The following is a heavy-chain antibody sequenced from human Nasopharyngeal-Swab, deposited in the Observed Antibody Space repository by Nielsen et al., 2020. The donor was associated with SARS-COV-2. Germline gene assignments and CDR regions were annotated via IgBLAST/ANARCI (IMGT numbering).Heavy chain of an antibody. CDR2: TSGDGTNT. D-gene: IGHD6-19*01. CDR3: AKDFNQYNSGWYDG. CDR1: GFTFDDYA. J-gene: IGHJ6*04. V-gene: IGHV3-43*02. Sequence: ESLKISCAASGFTFDDYAMHWVRQAPGKGLEWVSVTSGDGTNTYYADSVRGRFTISRDNSKNSLCLQMNSLRTEDTALYYCAKDFNQYNSGWYDGWGKGTTVTVSS.